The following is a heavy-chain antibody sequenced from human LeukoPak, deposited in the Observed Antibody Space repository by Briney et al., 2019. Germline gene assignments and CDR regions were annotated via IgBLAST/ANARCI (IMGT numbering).Heavy chain of an antibody. CDR1: GFTFSNFA. CDR2: ISSSSIYI. D-gene: IGHD2-15*01. V-gene: IGHV3-21*01. Sequence: TGGSLRLSCAASGFTFSNFAMNWVRQAPGKGLEWVSSISSSSIYIYYADSLEGRFTISRDNARNSLYLQMNSLRAEDTAVYYCAREVAATPGAGGMDVWGQGTTVTVSS. J-gene: IGHJ6*02. CDR3: AREVAATPGAGGMDV.